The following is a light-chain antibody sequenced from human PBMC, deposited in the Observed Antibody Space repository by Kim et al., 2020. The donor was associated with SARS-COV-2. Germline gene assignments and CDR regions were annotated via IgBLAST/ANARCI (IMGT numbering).Light chain of an antibody. CDR1: QNVHRN. CDR3: QQYDKWPFT. V-gene: IGKV3-15*01. Sequence: EVVMTQSPATLSVSPGERATLSCRASQNVHRNLAWYQQKPGQAPRLLIDDASTRATGIPVRFSGSGSGTEFTLTISSLQSDDFGVYYCQQYDKWPFTFGGGTKVDIK. CDR2: DAS. J-gene: IGKJ4*01.